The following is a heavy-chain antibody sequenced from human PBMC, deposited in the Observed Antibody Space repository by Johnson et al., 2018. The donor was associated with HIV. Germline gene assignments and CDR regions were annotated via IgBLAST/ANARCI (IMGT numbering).Heavy chain of an antibody. J-gene: IGHJ3*02. Sequence: VQLVESWGGVVRPGGSLRLSCAASGFTFDDYGMSWVRQAPGKGLEWVSGINWNGGSTGYADSVKGRFTISRDNAKKSLYLQRNSMRAEDTALYAWARADTAMVRGAVDIWGQGTMVTVSS. D-gene: IGHD5-18*01. V-gene: IGHV3-20*01. CDR1: GFTFDDYG. CDR3: ARADTAMVRGAVDI. CDR2: INWNGGST.